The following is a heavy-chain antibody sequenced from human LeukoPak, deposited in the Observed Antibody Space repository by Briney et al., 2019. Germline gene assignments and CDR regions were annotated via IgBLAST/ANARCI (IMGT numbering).Heavy chain of an antibody. V-gene: IGHV4-31*03. J-gene: IGHJ4*02. CDR3: ARARLVFAFDY. CDR1: GDSISSSGYY. Sequence: PSETLSLTCTVSGDSISSSGYYWSWIRQFPGKGLEWVGYSYHSGTTYYHPSLKSRVIISVDKSKNQFSLKLSSVTAADTAIYYCARARLVFAFDYWGQGTVVTVSS. CDR2: SYHSGTT. D-gene: IGHD3-16*01.